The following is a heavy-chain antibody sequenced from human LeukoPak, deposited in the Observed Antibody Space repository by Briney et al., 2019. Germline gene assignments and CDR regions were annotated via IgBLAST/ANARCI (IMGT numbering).Heavy chain of an antibody. V-gene: IGHV3-30*18. CDR1: GFTFSSYG. CDR3: AKDLGFVVVDFYFDY. CDR2: ISYDGSNK. Sequence: GRSLRLSCAASGFTFSSYGMHWVRQAPGKWLEWVAVISYDGSNKYYADSVKGRFTISRDNSKNTLYLQMNSLRAEDTAVYYCAKDLGFVVVDFYFDYWGQGTLVTVSS. D-gene: IGHD2-21*01. J-gene: IGHJ4*02.